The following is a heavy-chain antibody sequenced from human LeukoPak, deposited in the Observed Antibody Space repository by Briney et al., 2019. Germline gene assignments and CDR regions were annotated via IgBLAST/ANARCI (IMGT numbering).Heavy chain of an antibody. D-gene: IGHD6-19*01. CDR1: GFTFSSYA. J-gene: IGHJ4*02. CDR2: ISDSGDYT. Sequence: GGSLRLSCAGSGFTFSSYAMSWVRQAPGQGLEWVSVISDSGDYTSYADSVRGRFTISRDNSRNTLYLQMISLRPEDTAVYYCARHGSGWSFDYWGQGALVTVSS. V-gene: IGHV3-23*01. CDR3: ARHGSGWSFDY.